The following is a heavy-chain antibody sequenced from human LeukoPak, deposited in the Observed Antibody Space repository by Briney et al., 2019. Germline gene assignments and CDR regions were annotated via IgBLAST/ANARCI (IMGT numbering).Heavy chain of an antibody. CDR2: IFHGVTT. CDR1: GYANSSGYY. V-gene: IGHV4-38-2*01. CDR3: ARVFTSGWSRHAYVQY. D-gene: IGHD6-19*01. J-gene: IGHJ1*01. Sequence: SETLSLTCAVSGYANSSGYYWDWIRQPPGKGLEWIGSIFHGVTTYYNPSLKSRLTISVDTSKNQFSLKLTSVTAADTAVYYRARVFTSGWSRHAYVQYWGQGSLVTVSS.